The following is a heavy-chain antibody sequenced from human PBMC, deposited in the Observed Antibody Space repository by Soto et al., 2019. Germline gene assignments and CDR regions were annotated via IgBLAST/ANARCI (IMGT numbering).Heavy chain of an antibody. CDR1: GFTFDDYG. CDR3: AGAPTLSDILTDHHYFDS. CDR2: INWNGGST. V-gene: IGHV3-20*04. Sequence: EVQLVESGGGVVRPGGSLRLSCAASGFTFDDYGMSWVRQAPGKGLEWVSGINWNGGSTGYADSVKGRFTISRDNAKNSLYLQMNSLGDEDTALYYCAGAPTLSDILTDHHYFDSWGQGPLVTVFS. D-gene: IGHD3-9*01. J-gene: IGHJ4*02.